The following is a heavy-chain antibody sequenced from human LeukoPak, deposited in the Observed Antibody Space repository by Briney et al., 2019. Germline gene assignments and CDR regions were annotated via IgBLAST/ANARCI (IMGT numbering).Heavy chain of an antibody. V-gene: IGHV3-48*01. Sequence: GGSLRLSCAASGFTFSSYSMNWVRQAPGKGLEWVSYISSSSSTIYYADSVKGRFTISRDNSKNTLYLQMNSLRAEDTAVYYCASEDRWYTLGFDYWGQGTLVTVSS. CDR3: ASEDRWYTLGFDY. D-gene: IGHD6-13*01. J-gene: IGHJ4*02. CDR2: ISSSSSTI. CDR1: GFTFSSYS.